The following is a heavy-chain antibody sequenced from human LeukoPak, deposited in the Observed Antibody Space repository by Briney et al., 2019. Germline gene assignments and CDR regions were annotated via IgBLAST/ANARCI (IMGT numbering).Heavy chain of an antibody. CDR1: GDSISSTGYY. D-gene: IGHD1-26*01. V-gene: IGHV4-39*07. CDR3: ARGGSYYGYFDY. J-gene: IGHJ4*02. Sequence: SETLSLTCTVSGDSISSTGYYWGWIRQPPGKGLEWIGSMYHSGSTYYNPSLKSRVTISVDASKNQFSLKLSSVTAADTAVYYCARGGSYYGYFDYWGQGTLVTVSS. CDR2: MYHSGST.